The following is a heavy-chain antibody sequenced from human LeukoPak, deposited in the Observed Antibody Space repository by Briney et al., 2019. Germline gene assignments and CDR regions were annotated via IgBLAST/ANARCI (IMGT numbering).Heavy chain of an antibody. J-gene: IGHJ4*02. Sequence: PGGSLRLSCAASGFTFDDYTMHWVRQAPGKGLEWVSLISWDGGSTYYADSVKGRFTISRDNSKNSLYLQMNSLRTEDTALYYCAKDGRFTVTTFEFDYWGQGTLVTVSS. CDR1: GFTFDDYT. D-gene: IGHD4-11*01. CDR2: ISWDGGST. V-gene: IGHV3-43*01. CDR3: AKDGRFTVTTFEFDY.